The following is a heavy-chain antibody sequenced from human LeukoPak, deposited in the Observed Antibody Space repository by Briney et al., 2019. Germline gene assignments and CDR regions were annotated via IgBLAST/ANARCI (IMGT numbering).Heavy chain of an antibody. J-gene: IGHJ4*02. CDR3: AKTRPLDSSSWSHGDY. CDR2: ISGSGDST. D-gene: IGHD6-13*01. V-gene: IGHV3-23*01. Sequence: GGSLRLSCAASGFTFSSYAMSWVRQAPGKGLEWVSAISGSGDSTYYGDSVKGRFTISRDDSKNTLYLQMNSLRAEDTAVYYCAKTRPLDSSSWSHGDYWGQGTLVTVSS. CDR1: GFTFSSYA.